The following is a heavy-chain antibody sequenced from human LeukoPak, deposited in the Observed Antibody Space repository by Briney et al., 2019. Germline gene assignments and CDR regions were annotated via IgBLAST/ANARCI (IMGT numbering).Heavy chain of an antibody. CDR1: GGSFSGYY. V-gene: IGHV4-34*01. CDR3: ARGTQGYCSSTSCRGGGLDY. Sequence: PSETLSLTCAVYGGSFSGYYWSWIRQPPGKGLEWIEEINHSGSTNYNPSLKSRVTTSVDTSKNQFSLKLSSVTAADTAVYYCARGTQGYCSSTSCRGGGLDYWGQGTPVTVSS. D-gene: IGHD2-2*01. J-gene: IGHJ4*02. CDR2: INHSGST.